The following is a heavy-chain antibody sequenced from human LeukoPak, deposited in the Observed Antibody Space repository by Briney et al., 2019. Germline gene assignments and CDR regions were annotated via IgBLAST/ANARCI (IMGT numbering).Heavy chain of an antibody. CDR3: ARGGYYDSSGYNFY. Sequence: GGSLRLSCAASGFTFSSYAMHWVRQAPGKGLEWVAVISYDGSNKYYADSVKGRSTISRDNSKNTLYLQMNSLRAEDTAVYYCARGGYYDSSGYNFYWGQGTLVTVSS. D-gene: IGHD3-22*01. J-gene: IGHJ4*02. CDR2: ISYDGSNK. CDR1: GFTFSSYA. V-gene: IGHV3-30-3*01.